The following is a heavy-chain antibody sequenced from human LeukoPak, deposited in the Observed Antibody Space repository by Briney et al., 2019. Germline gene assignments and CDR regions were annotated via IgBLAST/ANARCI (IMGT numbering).Heavy chain of an antibody. CDR3: AREHPSGLMGDY. V-gene: IGHV1-46*01. Sequence: GASVKVSCKASGYTFTSYYMHWVRQAPGQGLEWMGIINPSGGSTSYAQKFQGRVTMTRDMSTSTVYMGLSSLRSEDTAVYYCAREHPSGLMGDYWGQGTLVTVSS. CDR2: INPSGGST. J-gene: IGHJ4*02. D-gene: IGHD2-8*01. CDR1: GYTFTSYY.